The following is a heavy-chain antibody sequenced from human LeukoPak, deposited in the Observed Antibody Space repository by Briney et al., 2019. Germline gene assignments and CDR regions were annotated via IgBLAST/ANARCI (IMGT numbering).Heavy chain of an antibody. CDR1: GFNFSSYD. V-gene: IGHV3-23*01. D-gene: IGHD6-19*01. J-gene: IGHJ5*02. Sequence: GGSLRLSCAASGFNFSSYDMTWVRQASGRGPQWVSSIRPSGDNTYYGDSVKGRFTISRDNSKNTVYLQMNNMRVDDTAVYYCARVAGWHWFDPWGQGTLVTVSS. CDR2: IRPSGDNT. CDR3: ARVAGWHWFDP.